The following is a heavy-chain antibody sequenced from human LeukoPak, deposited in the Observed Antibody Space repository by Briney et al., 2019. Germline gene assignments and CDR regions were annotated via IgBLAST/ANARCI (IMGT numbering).Heavy chain of an antibody. Sequence: SETLSLTCTVSGGSINTYYWSWIRQPPGKGLEWIGHISYSGTTNYNASLKSRVTISVDTSKNQFSLKLSSVTAADTAVYYCARAQRGKYDSSGYGVFDYWGQGTLVTVSS. V-gene: IGHV4-59*08. D-gene: IGHD3-22*01. CDR3: ARAQRGKYDSSGYGVFDY. CDR2: ISYSGTT. CDR1: GGSINTYY. J-gene: IGHJ4*02.